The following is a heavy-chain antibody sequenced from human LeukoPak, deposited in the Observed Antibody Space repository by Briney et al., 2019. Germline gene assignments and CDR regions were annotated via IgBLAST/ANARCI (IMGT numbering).Heavy chain of an antibody. Sequence: GGALRLSRAASGFTFSSYSMNCVRQAPGKRLERGSSISSSSSYIYYAHSVRGRFTISRDNTKNSLYLQMISLGAEDTAVYYCARVSGSTSWVFDYWGQGTLVTVSS. CDR2: ISSSSSYI. D-gene: IGHD2-2*01. CDR3: ARVSGSTSWVFDY. J-gene: IGHJ4*02. CDR1: GFTFSSYS. V-gene: IGHV3-21*01.